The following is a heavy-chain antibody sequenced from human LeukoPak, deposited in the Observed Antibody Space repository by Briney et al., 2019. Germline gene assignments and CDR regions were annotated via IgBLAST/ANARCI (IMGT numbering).Heavy chain of an antibody. Sequence: SETLSLTCAVYGGSFSGYYWSWIRQPPGKGLEWIWEINHSGSTNYNPSLKSRVTISVDTSKNQFSLKLSSVTAADTAVYYCARRKIAAAVLRATAFDIWGQGTMVTVSS. CDR1: GGSFSGYY. CDR2: INHSGST. J-gene: IGHJ3*02. D-gene: IGHD6-13*01. V-gene: IGHV4-34*01. CDR3: ARRKIAAAVLRATAFDI.